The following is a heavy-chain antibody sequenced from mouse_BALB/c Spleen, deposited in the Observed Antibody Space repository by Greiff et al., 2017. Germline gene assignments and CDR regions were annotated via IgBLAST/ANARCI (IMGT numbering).Heavy chain of an antibody. V-gene: IGHV14-4*02. CDR1: GFNIKDYY. Sequence: EVQLQQSGAELVRSGASVKLSCTASGFNIKDYYMHWVKQRPEQGLAWIGWIDPENGDTEYAPKFQGKATMTADTSSNTAYLQLSSLTSEDTAVYYCNAWGGTAFADWGQGTLVTVSA. D-gene: IGHD4-1*01. J-gene: IGHJ3*01. CDR3: NAWGGTAFAD. CDR2: IDPENGDT.